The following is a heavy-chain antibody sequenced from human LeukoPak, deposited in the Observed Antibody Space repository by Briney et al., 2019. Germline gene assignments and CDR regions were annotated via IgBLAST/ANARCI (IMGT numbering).Heavy chain of an antibody. CDR2: ISSSSSTI. J-gene: IGHJ4*02. Sequence: GGSLRLSCAASGFTFSSYSMTWVRQAPGKGLEWVSYISSSSSTIYYADSVKGRFTISRDNSKNTLYLQMNSLRAEDTAVYYCAKDVAAGVFDYWGQGTLVTVSS. CDR3: AKDVAAGVFDY. D-gene: IGHD6-13*01. CDR1: GFTFSSYS. V-gene: IGHV3-48*01.